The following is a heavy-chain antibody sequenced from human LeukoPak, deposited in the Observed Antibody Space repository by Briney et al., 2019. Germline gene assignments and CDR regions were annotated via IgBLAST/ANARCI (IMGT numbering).Heavy chain of an antibody. D-gene: IGHD6-19*01. CDR3: ATSITVTGPIDS. CDR1: GYTFTSYY. CDR2: INPSGGST. Sequence: ASVKVSCKASGYTFTSYYMHWVRQAPGQGLEWMGIINPSGGSTSYAQKFQGRVTMTRDTSTSTVYMDLIRLRSDDTAMYYCATSITVTGPIDSWGQGTLVTVSS. J-gene: IGHJ4*02. V-gene: IGHV1-46*01.